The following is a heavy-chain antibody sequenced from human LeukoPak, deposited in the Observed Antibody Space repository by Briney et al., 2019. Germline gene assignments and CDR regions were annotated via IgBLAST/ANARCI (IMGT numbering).Heavy chain of an antibody. Sequence: PSETLPLTCTVSGGSISSYYWSWIRQPPGKGLEWIGYIYYSGSTNYNPSLKSRVTISVDTSKNQFSLKLSSVTAADTAVYYCARGSPYDSSGNFDYWGQGTLVTVSS. J-gene: IGHJ4*02. CDR2: IYYSGST. V-gene: IGHV4-59*01. CDR1: GGSISSYY. D-gene: IGHD3-22*01. CDR3: ARGSPYDSSGNFDY.